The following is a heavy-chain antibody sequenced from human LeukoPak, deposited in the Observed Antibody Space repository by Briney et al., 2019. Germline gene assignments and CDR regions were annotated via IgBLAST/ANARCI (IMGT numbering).Heavy chain of an antibody. J-gene: IGHJ4*02. CDR2: TYYSGST. D-gene: IGHD3-10*01. V-gene: IGHV4-31*03. Sequence: PSETLSLTCTVSDGSINSGGYFWSWLRQHPGKGLEWIGYTYYSGSTYHNPSLKSRVTISVDTSKSQFSLRLSSVTAADTAVYYCARSFKDYYGSGPFDYWGQGTLVTVSS. CDR3: ARSFKDYYGSGPFDY. CDR1: DGSINSGGYF.